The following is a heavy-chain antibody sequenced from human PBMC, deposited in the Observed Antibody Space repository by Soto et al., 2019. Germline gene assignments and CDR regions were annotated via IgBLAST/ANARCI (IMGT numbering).Heavy chain of an antibody. D-gene: IGHD3-16*02. Sequence: SVKVSCKASGGTFTSYAISWVRQAPGQGLEWVGGIIPIFGTADYAQKFQGRVTITADESTSTAYMELSSLRSEDTAVYYCATMKGGYQSYYYGMDVWGQGTTVT. CDR1: GGTFTSYA. CDR2: IIPIFGTA. V-gene: IGHV1-69*13. CDR3: ATMKGGYQSYYYGMDV. J-gene: IGHJ6*02.